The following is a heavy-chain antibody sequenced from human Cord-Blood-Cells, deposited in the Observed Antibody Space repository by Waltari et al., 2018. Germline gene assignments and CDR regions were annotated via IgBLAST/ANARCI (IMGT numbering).Heavy chain of an antibody. V-gene: IGHV3-30*04. Sequence: QVQLVESGGGVVQPGRSLRLSCAASGFTFSSYAMHWVRQAPGKGREWVAVISYDGSNKYYADSVKGRFTISRDNSKNTLYLQMNSLRAEDTAVYYCARGGYIAASPDYWGQGTLVTVSS. CDR3: ARGGYIAASPDY. CDR1: GFTFSSYA. D-gene: IGHD6-6*01. CDR2: ISYDGSNK. J-gene: IGHJ4*02.